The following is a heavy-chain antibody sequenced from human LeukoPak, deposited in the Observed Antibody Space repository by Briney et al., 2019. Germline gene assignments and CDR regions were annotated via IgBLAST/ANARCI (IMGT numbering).Heavy chain of an antibody. J-gene: IGHJ4*02. CDR3: VRDRGRGNYYGSGSLAFDY. V-gene: IGHV4-59*01. CDR1: GGSISYYY. CDR2: IFHNGSP. Sequence: SETLSLTCTVSGGSISYYYWNWIRQPPGKGLEWIGYIFHNGSPNYNPSLKSRVTISVDTSKNQFSLKLNSVTAADTAVYYCVRDRGRGNYYGSGSLAFDYWGQGNLVTVSS. D-gene: IGHD3-10*01.